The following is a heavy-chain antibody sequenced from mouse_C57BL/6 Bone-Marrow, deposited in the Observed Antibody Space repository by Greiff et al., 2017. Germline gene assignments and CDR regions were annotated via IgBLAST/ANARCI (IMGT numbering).Heavy chain of an antibody. D-gene: IGHD1-1*02. J-gene: IGHJ2*01. V-gene: IGHV14-2*01. CDR3: ARESLGGCSYYCDY. CDR2: IDPEDGET. CDR1: GFNIKDYY. Sequence: VQLQQSGAELVKPGASVKLSCTASGFNIKDYYMHWVKQRPEQGLEWIGRIDPEDGETKSAPNFQGKATITADTSSNTAYLQLSSLTSEDTAVYYCARESLGGCSYYCDYWGQGTTLTVSS.